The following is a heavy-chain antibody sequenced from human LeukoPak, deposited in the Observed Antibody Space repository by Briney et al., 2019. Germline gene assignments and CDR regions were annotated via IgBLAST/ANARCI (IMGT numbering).Heavy chain of an antibody. V-gene: IGHV1-69*04. Sequence: GASVKVPCKASGGTFSSYTISWVRQAPGQGLEWMGRIIPILGIANYAQKFQGRVTITTDKSTSTAYMELSSLRSEDTAVYYCAREIGYCSSTSCDNWFDPWGQGTLVTVSS. CDR3: AREIGYCSSTSCDNWFDP. CDR1: GGTFSSYT. CDR2: IIPILGIA. D-gene: IGHD2-2*01. J-gene: IGHJ5*02.